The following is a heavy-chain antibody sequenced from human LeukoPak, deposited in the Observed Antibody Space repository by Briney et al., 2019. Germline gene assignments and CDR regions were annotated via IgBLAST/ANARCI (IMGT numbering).Heavy chain of an antibody. CDR2: IYHSGST. V-gene: IGHV4-30-2*01. J-gene: IGHJ5*02. CDR3: ARGTMIERWFAP. D-gene: IGHD3-22*01. Sequence: SETLSLTCAVSGGSISSGGYYWSWIRQPPGKGLEWIGYIYHSGSTYYNPSLKSRVTMSVDRSKNQFSLKLSSVTAADTAVYYCARGTMIERWFAPWGQGTLVTVSS. CDR1: GGSISSGGYY.